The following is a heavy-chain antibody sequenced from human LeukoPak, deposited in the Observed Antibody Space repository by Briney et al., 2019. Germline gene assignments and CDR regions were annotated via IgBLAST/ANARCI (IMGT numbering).Heavy chain of an antibody. D-gene: IGHD5-12*01. V-gene: IGHV3-48*04. CDR2: VGISSGNT. CDR1: GFTFSDYS. Sequence: GGSLRLSCATSGFTFSDYSMNWVRQAPGKGLEWISYVGISSGNTKYADSVKGRFTISGDSAKNSVFLQMNSLRVEDTAVYYCARDHRYAFDNWGQGTLVTVAS. CDR3: ARDHRYAFDN. J-gene: IGHJ4*02.